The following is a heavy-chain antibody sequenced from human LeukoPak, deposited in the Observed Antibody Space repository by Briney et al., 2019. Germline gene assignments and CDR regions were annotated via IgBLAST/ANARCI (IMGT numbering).Heavy chain of an antibody. J-gene: IGHJ4*02. CDR3: ARDYYDSSGYYQSNY. CDR1: GFTFSNYN. V-gene: IGHV3-48*01. Sequence: TGGSLRLSCAASGFTFSNYNMNWVRQAPGKGLEWVSYISSSSTIYYADSVKGRFTISRDNAKNSLYLQMNSLRAEDTAVYYCARDYYDSSGYYQSNYWGQGTLVTVSS. D-gene: IGHD3-22*01. CDR2: ISSSSTI.